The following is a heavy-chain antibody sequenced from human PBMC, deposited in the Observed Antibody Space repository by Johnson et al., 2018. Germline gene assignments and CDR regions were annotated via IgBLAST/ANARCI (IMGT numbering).Heavy chain of an antibody. CDR3: ARRYPYYYYYMDV. CDR1: GFTFSNYY. Sequence: VQLVESGGGLVQPGGSLRVSCAASGFTFSNYYMSWVRQAPGKGLEWVANIKHDGSENYYVDSVKGRFTISRDNAKNSRYLQMNSLRSEDTAVYYCARRYPYYYYYMDVWGKGTTVTVSS. D-gene: IGHD1-14*01. J-gene: IGHJ6*03. V-gene: IGHV3-7*01. CDR2: IKHDGSEN.